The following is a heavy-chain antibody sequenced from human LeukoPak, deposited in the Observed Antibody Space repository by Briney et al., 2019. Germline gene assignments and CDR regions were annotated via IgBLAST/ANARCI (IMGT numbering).Heavy chain of an antibody. CDR3: ARGARMYYYDSSGYNDY. V-gene: IGHV1-2*02. Sequence: VASVKVSCKALGYTFTDHYFHWLRQAPGQGIEWMGWIHPGRGDTNIAQKFQGRVTMTRDTSISTAYMELSRLRSDDTAVYYCARGARMYYYDSSGYNDYWGQGTLVTVSS. D-gene: IGHD3-22*01. CDR2: IHPGRGDT. CDR1: GYTFTDHY. J-gene: IGHJ4*02.